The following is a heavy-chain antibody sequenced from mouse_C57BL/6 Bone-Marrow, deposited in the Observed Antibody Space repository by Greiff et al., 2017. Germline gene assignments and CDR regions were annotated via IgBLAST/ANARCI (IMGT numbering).Heavy chain of an antibody. CDR3: ARDRPTYGSPWYFDV. CDR2: ISDGGSYT. CDR1: GFTFSSYA. Sequence: EVQVVESGGGLVKPGGSLKLSCAASGFTFSSYAMSWVRQTPEKRLEWVATISDGGSYTYYPDNVKGRFTISRDNAKNNLYLQMSHLKSEDTAMYYCARDRPTYGSPWYFDVWGTGTTVTVSS. J-gene: IGHJ1*03. V-gene: IGHV5-4*01. D-gene: IGHD1-1*01.